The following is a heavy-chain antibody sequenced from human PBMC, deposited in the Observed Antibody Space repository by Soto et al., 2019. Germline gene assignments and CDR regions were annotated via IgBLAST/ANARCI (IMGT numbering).Heavy chain of an antibody. CDR1: GFTFSSYA. J-gene: IGHJ4*02. Sequence: GGSLRLSCAASGFTFSSYAMSWVRQAPGKGLEWVSAISGSGGSTYYADSVKGRFTISRDNSKNTVYLQMNSLRAEDKAVYYWSKGYGDAFDYWGQGTLVTVSS. CDR2: ISGSGGST. D-gene: IGHD4-17*01. CDR3: SKGYGDAFDY. V-gene: IGHV3-23*01.